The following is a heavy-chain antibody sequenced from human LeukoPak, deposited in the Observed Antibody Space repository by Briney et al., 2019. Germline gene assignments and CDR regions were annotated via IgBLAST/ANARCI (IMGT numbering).Heavy chain of an antibody. CDR2: ISSSGTVT. V-gene: IGHV3-23*01. CDR3: AIDRPCTTCSPSDY. J-gene: IGHJ4*02. Sequence: GGSLRLSCAASGFTFSKYSMSWVRQAPGKGLEWVSSISSSGTVTYYADSVKGRFTISRDNSKNTLSLQMNSLRADDTAIYYCAIDRPCTTCSPSDYWGQGSLVTVSS. CDR1: GFTFSKYS. D-gene: IGHD2-2*01.